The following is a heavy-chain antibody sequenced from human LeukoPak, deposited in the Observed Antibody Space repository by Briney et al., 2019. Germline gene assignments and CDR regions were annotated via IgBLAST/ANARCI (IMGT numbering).Heavy chain of an antibody. D-gene: IGHD1-26*01. Sequence: PGGSLRLSCAASGFTFDNYDMSWVRQAPGKGLDWVSAVRGGRTYCADSVKGRFTISRDNSRSTLYLQMNSLRAEDTAVYYCAKVSWDSLGDYWGQGILVTVSS. V-gene: IGHV3-23*01. J-gene: IGHJ4*02. CDR3: AKVSWDSLGDY. CDR2: VRGGRT. CDR1: GFTFDNYD.